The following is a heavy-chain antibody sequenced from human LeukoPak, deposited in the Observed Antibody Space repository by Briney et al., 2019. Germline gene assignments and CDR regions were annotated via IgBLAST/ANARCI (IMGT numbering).Heavy chain of an antibody. V-gene: IGHV3-7*01. Sequence: PGGSLRLSCAASGFIFSDYRMSWVRQAPGKGLEWVANIKEDGSDKYYAESLKGRFTISRDNAENSLYLQMNSLRDEDTAIYHCVRDVGWTGGFFDYWGQGTLVTVSS. D-gene: IGHD3/OR15-3a*01. CDR2: IKEDGSDK. CDR3: VRDVGWTGGFFDY. CDR1: GFIFSDYR. J-gene: IGHJ4*02.